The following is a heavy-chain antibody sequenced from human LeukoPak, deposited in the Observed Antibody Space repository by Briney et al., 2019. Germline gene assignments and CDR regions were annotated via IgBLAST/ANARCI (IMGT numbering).Heavy chain of an antibody. CDR1: GFTFRNYA. CDR2: ISGSGNTI. Sequence: GGSLRLSCAASGFTFRNYAMNWVRQAPGKGLEWISYISGSGNTIYQADSVKGRFTISRDNAKNSLFLQMNSLRADDTAVYYCARDLEQQMVLGRFDPWGQGTLVIVSS. CDR3: ARDLEQQMVLGRFDP. V-gene: IGHV3-48*04. J-gene: IGHJ5*02. D-gene: IGHD6-13*01.